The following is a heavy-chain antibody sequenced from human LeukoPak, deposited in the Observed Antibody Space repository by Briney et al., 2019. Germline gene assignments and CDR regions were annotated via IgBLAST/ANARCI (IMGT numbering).Heavy chain of an antibody. Sequence: SETLSLTCTVSGGSISSYYWSWIRQPPGKGLEWIGYIYYSGSTNYNPSLKSRVTISVDTSKNQFSLKLSSVTAADTVVYYCARAGRTFSGGWFDPWGQGTLVTVSS. D-gene: IGHD3-16*01. J-gene: IGHJ5*02. CDR3: ARAGRTFSGGWFDP. V-gene: IGHV4-59*01. CDR1: GGSISSYY. CDR2: IYYSGST.